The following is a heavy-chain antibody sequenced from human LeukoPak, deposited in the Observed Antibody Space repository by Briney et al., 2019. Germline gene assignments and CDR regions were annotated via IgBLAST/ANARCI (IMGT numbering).Heavy chain of an antibody. J-gene: IGHJ3*02. V-gene: IGHV3-48*01. CDR2: ISSSSSTI. CDR1: GFTFSSYS. Sequence: SGGSLRLSCAASGFTFSSYSMNRVRQAPGKGLEWVSYISSSSSTIYYADSVKGRFTISRDNAKNSLYLQMNSLRAEDTAVYYCALLTGMATTSNAFDIWGQGTMVTVSS. CDR3: ALLTGMATTSNAFDI. D-gene: IGHD5-24*01.